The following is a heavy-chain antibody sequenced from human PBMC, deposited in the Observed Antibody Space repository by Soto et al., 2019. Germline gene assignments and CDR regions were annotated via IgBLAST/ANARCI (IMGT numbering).Heavy chain of an antibody. Sequence: SETLSLACAVYGGSFSGYYWSWIRQPPGKGLGWIGEINHSGSTNYNPSLKIRVTISVDTSKNQFSLKLSSVTAADTAVYYCSRVVGEYGDYVNYYPYCMDGWGKGTTVTVSS. CDR3: SRVVGEYGDYVNYYPYCMDG. CDR2: INHSGST. D-gene: IGHD4-17*01. V-gene: IGHV4-34*01. J-gene: IGHJ6*03. CDR1: GGSFSGYY.